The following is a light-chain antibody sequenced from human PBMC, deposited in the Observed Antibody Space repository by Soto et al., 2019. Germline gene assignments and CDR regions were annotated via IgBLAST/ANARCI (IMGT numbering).Light chain of an antibody. J-gene: IGKJ4*01. CDR2: WAS. Sequence: DIVMTQSPDSLAVSLGERATINCKSSQSILYSSNNKNYLAWYQQKPGQPPKLLIYWASTRESGVPDRFSGSGSGTDFTLTISSLQAXXXXXXYCQQYYSTPQLTFGGGTKVEIK. V-gene: IGKV4-1*01. CDR3: QQYYSTPQLT. CDR1: QSILYSSNNKNY.